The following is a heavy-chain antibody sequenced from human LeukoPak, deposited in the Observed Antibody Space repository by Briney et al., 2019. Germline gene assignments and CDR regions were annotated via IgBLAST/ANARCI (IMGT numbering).Heavy chain of an antibody. CDR2: ISSSGSTI. D-gene: IGHD1-26*01. V-gene: IGHV3-48*03. Sequence: GWSLRLSCAASGFTFSSYEMNWVRQAQGKGLEWVSYISSSGSTIYYADSVKGRFTISRDNAKNSLYLQMNSLRAEDTAVYYCARGASGSYYTLFDYWGQGTLVTVSS. J-gene: IGHJ4*02. CDR1: GFTFSSYE. CDR3: ARGASGSYYTLFDY.